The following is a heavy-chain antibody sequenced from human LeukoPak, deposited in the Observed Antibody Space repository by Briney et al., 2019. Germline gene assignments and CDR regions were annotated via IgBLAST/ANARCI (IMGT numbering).Heavy chain of an antibody. J-gene: IGHJ4*02. Sequence: GGSLRLSCAASGFTFSDYYMSWIRQAPGEGLEWVSYISSSGSTIYYADSVKGRFTISRDNAKNSLYLQMNSLRAEDTAVYYCARVSRSGWRYFDYWGQGTLVTVSS. CDR2: ISSSGSTI. V-gene: IGHV3-11*01. CDR1: GFTFSDYY. CDR3: ARVSRSGWRYFDY. D-gene: IGHD6-19*01.